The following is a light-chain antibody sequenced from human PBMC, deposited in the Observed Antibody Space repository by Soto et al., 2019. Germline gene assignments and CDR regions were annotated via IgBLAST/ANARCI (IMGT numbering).Light chain of an antibody. CDR3: QQFNSYLFT. Sequence: DIQLTQSPSFLSASVGDRVTITCRASQDISSYLGWYQQKPGEAPKLLIYGASTLQSGVPSRFSGSGSGTEFTLTISSLQPEDFASYYCQQFNSYLFTFGQGTRLEIK. V-gene: IGKV1-9*01. CDR2: GAS. J-gene: IGKJ5*01. CDR1: QDISSY.